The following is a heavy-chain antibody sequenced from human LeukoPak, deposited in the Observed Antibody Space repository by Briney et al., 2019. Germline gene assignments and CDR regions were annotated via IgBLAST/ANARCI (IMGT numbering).Heavy chain of an antibody. CDR2: IKQDGSEK. CDR1: GFTVSSNY. D-gene: IGHD4-17*01. J-gene: IGHJ4*02. V-gene: IGHV3-7*01. Sequence: PGGSLRLSCAASGFTVSSNYMSWVRQAPGKGLEWVANIKQDGSEKYYVDSVKGRFTISRDNAKNSLYLQMNSLRAEDTAVYYCARDYGDYGDYWGQGTLVTVSS. CDR3: ARDYGDYGDY.